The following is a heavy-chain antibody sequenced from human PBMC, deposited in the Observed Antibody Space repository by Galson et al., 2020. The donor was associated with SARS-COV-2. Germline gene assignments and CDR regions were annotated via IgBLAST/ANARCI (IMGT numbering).Heavy chain of an antibody. J-gene: IGHJ6*02. D-gene: IGHD4-17*01. CDR1: GFTFSSYG. Sequence: GGSLRLSCAASGFTFSSYGMHWVRQAPGKGLEWEAVIWYDGSNKYYADSVKGRFTISRDNSKNTLYLQMNSLRAEDTAGYYCARGAYGDYVTNYYHYGMGVWGQGTTVTVS. CDR3: ARGAYGDYVTNYYHYGMGV. V-gene: IGHV3-33*01. CDR2: IWYDGSNK.